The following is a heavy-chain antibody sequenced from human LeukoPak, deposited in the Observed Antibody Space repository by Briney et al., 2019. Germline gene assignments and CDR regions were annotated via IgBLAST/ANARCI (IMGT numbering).Heavy chain of an antibody. CDR2: ISGSGGST. D-gene: IGHD4-17*01. Sequence: TGGSLRLSCAASGFTFSSYAMGWVRQAPGKGLEWVSAISGSGGSTYYADSVKGRFTIFRDNSKNTLYLQMNSLRAEDTAVYYCAKWSMTVTTSYFQHWGQGTLVTVSS. CDR1: GFTFSSYA. J-gene: IGHJ1*01. CDR3: AKWSMTVTTSYFQH. V-gene: IGHV3-23*01.